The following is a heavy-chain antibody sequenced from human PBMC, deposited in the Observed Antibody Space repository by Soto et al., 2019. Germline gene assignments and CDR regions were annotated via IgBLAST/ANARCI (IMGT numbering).Heavy chain of an antibody. Sequence: QVQLQASGPGLVTPSGTLSLTCAVSGGSISSFNWWSWIRQTPGKGLEWIGEIYHSGTTNYNPSLKSRATISVDKSKNHFSLKSTSVTAADTAVYYCARDRVAATRTSYYGLDAWGQGTTVTVSS. J-gene: IGHJ6*02. CDR2: IYHSGTT. CDR1: GGSISSFNW. V-gene: IGHV4-4*02. D-gene: IGHD6-25*01. CDR3: ARDRVAATRTSYYGLDA.